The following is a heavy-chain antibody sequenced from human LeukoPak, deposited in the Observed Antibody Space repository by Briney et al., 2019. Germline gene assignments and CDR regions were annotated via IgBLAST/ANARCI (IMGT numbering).Heavy chain of an antibody. CDR1: GYTFTSYG. CDR3: ARDKTSYYDFWSGPFDY. V-gene: IGHV1-18*01. CDR2: ISAYNGNT. J-gene: IGHJ4*02. D-gene: IGHD3-3*01. Sequence: EASVKVSCKASGYTFTSYGISWVRQAPGQGLEWMGWISAYNGNTNYAQKLQGRVTMTTDTSTSTAYMELRSLRSDDTAVYYCARDKTSYYDFWSGPFDYWGQGTLVTVSS.